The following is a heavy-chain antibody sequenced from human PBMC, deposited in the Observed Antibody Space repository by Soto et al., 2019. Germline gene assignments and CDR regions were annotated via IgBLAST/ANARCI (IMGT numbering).Heavy chain of an antibody. J-gene: IGHJ6*02. CDR2: ISSNSSYT. V-gene: IGHV3-11*05. D-gene: IGHD6-13*01. CDR3: ARDGGEVVAAAGTYYYGMAV. CDR1: GFTFSDYY. Sequence: QVQLVESGGGLVKPGGSLRLSCAASGFTFSDYYMSWIRQAPGKGLEWVSYISSNSSYTNYADSVKGRFTISRDNAKNSLCLQMIRLRAEDTAVYYCARDGGEVVAAAGTYYYGMAVWGQGTTVTVSS.